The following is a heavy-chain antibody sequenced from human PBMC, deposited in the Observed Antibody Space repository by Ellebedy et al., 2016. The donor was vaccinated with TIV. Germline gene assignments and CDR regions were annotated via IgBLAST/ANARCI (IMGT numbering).Heavy chain of an antibody. V-gene: IGHV5-51*01. CDR3: ARQGERPFDF. CDR1: GYSFTTYW. D-gene: IGHD1-1*01. CDR2: IYPGDSET. Sequence: KVSCKGSGYSFTTYWIGWARQMPGIGLQWMGIIYPGDSETITRYSPSFQGHVTISVDNSINTAYLQWSSLKASDTAMYYCARQGERPFDFWGQGTLVTVSS. J-gene: IGHJ4*02.